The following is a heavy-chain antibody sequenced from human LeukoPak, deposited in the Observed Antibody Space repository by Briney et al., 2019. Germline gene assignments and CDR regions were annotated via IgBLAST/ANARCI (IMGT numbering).Heavy chain of an antibody. CDR3: AREEMTTVSASYYFFALDV. D-gene: IGHD4-11*01. CDR1: GFTFSSYS. J-gene: IGHJ6*02. CDR2: MYSGGIT. V-gene: IGHV3-66*02. Sequence: GGSLRLSCAASGFTFSSYSMNWVRQAPGKGLEWLSVMYSGGITYHADSVKGRFTIPRDNSKNTLYLQMNSLRPDDTAVYYCAREEMTTVSASYYFFALDVWGQGATVTVSS.